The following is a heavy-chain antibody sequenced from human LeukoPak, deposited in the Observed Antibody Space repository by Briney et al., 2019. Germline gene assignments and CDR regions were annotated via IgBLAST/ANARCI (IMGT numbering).Heavy chain of an antibody. CDR3: AKDPPTYYYASSRGNWFDP. Sequence: GGSLRLSCEASGFTFSSYAMRWVRQAPGKGLEWVSAISGSGGSTYYADSVKGRFTISRDNSKNTLYLQRNSLRAEDTAVYYCAKDPPTYYYASSRGNWFDPWGQGTLVTVSS. CDR1: GFTFSSYA. J-gene: IGHJ5*02. D-gene: IGHD3-22*01. V-gene: IGHV3-23*01. CDR2: ISGSGGST.